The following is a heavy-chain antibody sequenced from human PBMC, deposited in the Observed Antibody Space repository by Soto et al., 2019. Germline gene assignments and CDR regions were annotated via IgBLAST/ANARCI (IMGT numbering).Heavy chain of an antibody. CDR3: ARDGVAAGNINFDY. CDR2: ISGDSGNT. V-gene: IGHV1-3*01. CDR1: GYMFTKSA. J-gene: IGHJ4*01. D-gene: IGHD3-10*01. Sequence: RASVKVSCKASGYMFTKSAMHWVRQAPGQRLEWMGWISGDSGNTEYSPKLQDRVTITRDTSASTAYMELSSLRSEDTALYYCARDGVAAGNINFDYWGQGTLVTVSS.